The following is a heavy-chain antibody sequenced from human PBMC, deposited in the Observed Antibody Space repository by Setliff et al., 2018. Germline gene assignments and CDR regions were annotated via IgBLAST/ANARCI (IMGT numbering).Heavy chain of an antibody. CDR3: ARESPLDDYVWGSYRSYYFDY. CDR1: GGSISSYY. CDR2: IYYSGST. V-gene: IGHV4-59*01. Sequence: SETLSLTCTVSGGSISSYYWSWIRQPPGKGLEWIGYIYYSGSTNYNPSLKSRVTISVDASKNQFSLKLSSVTAADTAVYYCARESPLDDYVWGSYRSYYFDYWGQGTLVTVSS. D-gene: IGHD3-16*02. J-gene: IGHJ4*02.